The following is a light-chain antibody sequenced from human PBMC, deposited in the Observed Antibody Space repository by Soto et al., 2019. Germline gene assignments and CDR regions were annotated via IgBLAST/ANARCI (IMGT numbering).Light chain of an antibody. CDR1: ASDVGDYNY. CDR2: DVS. V-gene: IGLV2-14*01. Sequence: QSALTQPASVSGSPGQSITISCTATASDVGDYNYVSWFQRYPGKAPKLMIYDVSNRPSGVSNRFSGSKSGNTASLTISGLQAEDEAEYSCSSYTRTRTHVIFGGGTKGTVL. J-gene: IGLJ2*01. CDR3: SSYTRTRTHVI.